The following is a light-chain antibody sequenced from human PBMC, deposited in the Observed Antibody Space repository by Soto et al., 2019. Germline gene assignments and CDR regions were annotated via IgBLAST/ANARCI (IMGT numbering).Light chain of an antibody. CDR1: QSVSTN. CDR3: QQHNGWPLT. CDR2: GAS. J-gene: IGKJ4*01. Sequence: EIVMTQSPATLSVSPGERATLSCRGSQSVSTNLAWYQQKPGQAPRLLIYGASTRATGVPARFSGSGFGTEFTFTISSLQSEDFAVYYCQQHNGWPLTFGGGTKVEIK. V-gene: IGKV3-15*01.